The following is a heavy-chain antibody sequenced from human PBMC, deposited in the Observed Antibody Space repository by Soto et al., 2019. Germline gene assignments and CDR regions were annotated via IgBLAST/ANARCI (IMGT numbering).Heavy chain of an antibody. J-gene: IGHJ4*02. V-gene: IGHV3-33*01. Sequence: GGSLRLSCAASGFTFSSYGMHWVRQAPGKGLEWVAVIWYDGSNKYYADSVKGRFTISRDNSKNTLYLQMNSLRAEDTAVYYCARDIYGSGSYYFFRYWGQGTLVTVSS. D-gene: IGHD3-10*01. CDR3: ARDIYGSGSYYFFRY. CDR2: IWYDGSNK. CDR1: GFTFSSYG.